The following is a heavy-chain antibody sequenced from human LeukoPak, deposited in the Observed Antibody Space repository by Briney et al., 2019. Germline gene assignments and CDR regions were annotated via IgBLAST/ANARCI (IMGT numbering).Heavy chain of an antibody. CDR1: GGSISSYY. Sequence: PSETLSLTCTVSGGSISSYYWSWIRQPPGKGLEWIGYIYYSGSTNYNPSLKSRVTISVDTSKNQFSLKLSSVTAADTTMYYCAREDYGGNFGAFDYWGQGTLVTVSS. CDR2: IYYSGST. V-gene: IGHV4-59*01. CDR3: AREDYGGNFGAFDY. D-gene: IGHD4-23*01. J-gene: IGHJ4*02.